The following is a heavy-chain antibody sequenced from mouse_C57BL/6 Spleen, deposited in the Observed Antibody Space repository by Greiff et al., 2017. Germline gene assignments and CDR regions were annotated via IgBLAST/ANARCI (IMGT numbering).Heavy chain of an antibody. CDR2: ISYDGSN. CDR1: GYSITSGYY. J-gene: IGHJ3*01. CDR3: AREDGGLLAY. V-gene: IGHV3-6*01. Sequence: EVQLVESGPGLVKPSQSLSLTCSVTGYSITSGYYWNWIRQFPGNKLEWMGYISYDGSNNYNPSLKNRISITRDTSKNQFFLKLNSVTTEDTATYYCAREDGGLLAYWGQGTLVTVSA. D-gene: IGHD2-4*01.